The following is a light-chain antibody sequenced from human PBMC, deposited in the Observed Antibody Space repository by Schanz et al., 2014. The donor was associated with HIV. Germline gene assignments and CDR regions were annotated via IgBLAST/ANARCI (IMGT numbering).Light chain of an antibody. V-gene: IGKV1-5*03. J-gene: IGKJ1*01. CDR2: EAS. CDR3: HQYATTSWT. Sequence: QMIQSPSTLSASVGDRVSITCRASQSIGTWLAWYQQKPGSAPKLLIFEASSLEPGVPSRFSGRGEGTEGSLRRIKGKQEEEEKEYCHQYATTSWTFGQGTTVEAK. CDR1: QSIGTW.